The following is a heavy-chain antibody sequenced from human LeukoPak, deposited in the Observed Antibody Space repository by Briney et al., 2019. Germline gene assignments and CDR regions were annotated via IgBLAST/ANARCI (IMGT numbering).Heavy chain of an antibody. CDR2: IYTSGST. D-gene: IGHD1-26*01. V-gene: IGHV4-4*09. CDR3: ARQWELTGGLDY. J-gene: IGHJ4*02. Sequence: PSESLSLTRTVPLGSLSSYLWSSIRHPPGEGLGWIGYIYTSGSTNYNPCLKSRVTISVDTSKNQFSLKLGSVTAADTAVYYCARQWELTGGLDYWGQGTLVTVSS. CDR1: LGSLSSYL.